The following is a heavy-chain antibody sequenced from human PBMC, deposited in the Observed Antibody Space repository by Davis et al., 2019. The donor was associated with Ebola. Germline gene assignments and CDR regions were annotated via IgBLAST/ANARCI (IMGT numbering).Heavy chain of an antibody. V-gene: IGHV3-30-3*01. D-gene: IGHD2/OR15-2a*01. CDR1: GFTFSSYA. CDR3: ARDRLLFSY. Sequence: SLKISCAASGFTFSSYAMHWVRQAPGKGLEWVAVISYDGSNKYYTDSVKGRFTISRDNSKSTLYLQMNRLRAEDTAVYYCARDRLLFSYWGQGTLVTVSS. CDR2: ISYDGSNK. J-gene: IGHJ4*02.